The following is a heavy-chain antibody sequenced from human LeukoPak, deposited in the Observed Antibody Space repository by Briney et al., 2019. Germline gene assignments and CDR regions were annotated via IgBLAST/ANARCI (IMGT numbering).Heavy chain of an antibody. CDR1: GGSISSGDYY. CDR2: IYYSGST. J-gene: IGHJ4*02. D-gene: IGHD2-2*01. V-gene: IGHV4-30-4*08. Sequence: SETLSLTCTVSGGSISSGDYYWSWLPQPPGKGLEGIVYIYYSGSTYYNPSLKSRVTISVATSKNQFSLKLSSVTAADTAMYCCARELSVVVLAATFDYFEYWGQGTLGTVSS. CDR3: ARELSVVVLAATFDYFEY.